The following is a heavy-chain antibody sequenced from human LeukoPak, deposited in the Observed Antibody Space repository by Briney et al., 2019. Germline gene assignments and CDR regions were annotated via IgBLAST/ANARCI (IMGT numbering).Heavy chain of an antibody. CDR2: IYPGDSDA. D-gene: IGHD1-26*01. V-gene: IGHV5-51*01. J-gene: IGHJ4*02. Sequence: GESLKISCKGSGYSFTNYWIGWVRQMPGKGLKWIGIIYPGDSDARYSPSFQGQVTISADKSISTAYLQWSSLKASDTAMYYCARRRDLCGSYYPFDYWGQGTLVTVSS. CDR1: GYSFTNYW. CDR3: ARRRDLCGSYYPFDY.